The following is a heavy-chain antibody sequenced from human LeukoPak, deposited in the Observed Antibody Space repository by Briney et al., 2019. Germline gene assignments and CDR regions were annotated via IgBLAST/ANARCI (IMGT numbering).Heavy chain of an antibody. Sequence: SVKVSCKTSGGTFINSAFRWVRQAPGQGLEWLGGIMPLFGTAGYAQKFQGRVTITKDESTRTVYLELTSLKSDGTAVYYCARDVHGDYGSGWFDPWGQGTLVSVSS. J-gene: IGHJ5*02. D-gene: IGHD4-17*01. CDR1: GGTFINSA. CDR2: IMPLFGTA. CDR3: ARDVHGDYGSGWFDP. V-gene: IGHV1-69*05.